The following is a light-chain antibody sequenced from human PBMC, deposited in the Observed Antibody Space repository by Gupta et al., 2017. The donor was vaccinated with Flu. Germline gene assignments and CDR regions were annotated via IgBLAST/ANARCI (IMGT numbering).Light chain of an antibody. CDR2: AAS. J-gene: IGKJ2*01. Sequence: DIQMTQSPSSLSASVGDRVTITCRASQSISSYLNWYQQKPGKAPKLLIYAASSLQSGVPSRFSGSGSGTDFTLTISSLQPEDFATYYCQQSYSTVHNFGQGTKMEIK. V-gene: IGKV1-39*01. CDR3: QQSYSTVHN. CDR1: QSISSY.